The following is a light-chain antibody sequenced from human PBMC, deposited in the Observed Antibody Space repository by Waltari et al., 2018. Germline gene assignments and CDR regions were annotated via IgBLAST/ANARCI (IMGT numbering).Light chain of an antibody. CDR1: KLGDKY. V-gene: IGLV3-1*01. CDR2: QGS. J-gene: IGLJ2*01. Sequence: SYELTQPPSVSVSPGQTASITCSGDKLGDKYACWYQQKPGQSPVLVIYQGSKRPSGTPERFSGSNSGNTATLTISGTQAMDEADYYCQAWDSSTLVVFGGGTKLTVL. CDR3: QAWDSSTLVV.